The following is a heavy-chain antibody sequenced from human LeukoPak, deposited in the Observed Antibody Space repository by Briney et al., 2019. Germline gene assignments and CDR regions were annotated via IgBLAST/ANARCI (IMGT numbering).Heavy chain of an antibody. CDR1: GGSISSHY. D-gene: IGHD5-18*01. V-gene: IGHV4-59*11. Sequence: SETLSLTCTVPGGSISSHYWSWIRQPPGKGLEWIGYMYDTRSTKDNPSLKSRVTLSADTSKNQFSLRLSPVTAADTAVYYCATIKRGNIYGYFDFWGQGILVTVSS. J-gene: IGHJ4*02. CDR2: MYDTRST. CDR3: ATIKRGNIYGYFDF.